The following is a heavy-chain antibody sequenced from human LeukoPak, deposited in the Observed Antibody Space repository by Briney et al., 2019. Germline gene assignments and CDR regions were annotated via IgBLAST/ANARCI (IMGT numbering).Heavy chain of an antibody. CDR2: ISDTGVST. J-gene: IGHJ4*02. CDR3: ARWSQFGSSSVGAHHFDH. CDR1: GFTFSSYA. Sequence: GGSLRLSCAASGFTFSSYAMSWVRQVPGEGLEWVAAISDTGVSTYYADSVKGRFTISRDNSKNTLYLQLNSLRAEDSAVYYCARWSQFGSSSVGAHHFDHWGQGTLVTVSS. V-gene: IGHV3-23*01. D-gene: IGHD6-6*01.